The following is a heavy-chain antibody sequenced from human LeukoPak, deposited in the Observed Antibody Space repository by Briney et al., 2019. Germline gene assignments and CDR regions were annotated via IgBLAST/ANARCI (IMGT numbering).Heavy chain of an antibody. Sequence: WGALRLSCAASGFTFSDYYMSWLRQAPGKGLEWVAVISYDGSNKYYADSVKGRFTISRDNSKNTLYLQMNSLRAEDTAVYYCARERYSSLHGMDVWGQGTTVTVSS. CDR3: ARERYSSLHGMDV. V-gene: IGHV3-30-3*01. J-gene: IGHJ6*02. CDR1: GFTFSDYY. CDR2: ISYDGSNK. D-gene: IGHD6-19*01.